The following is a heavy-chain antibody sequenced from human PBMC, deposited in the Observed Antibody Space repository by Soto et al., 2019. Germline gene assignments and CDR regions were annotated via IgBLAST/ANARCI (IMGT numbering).Heavy chain of an antibody. J-gene: IGHJ6*02. CDR2: IVVGSGNT. Sequence: QMQLVQSGPEVKKPGTSVKVSCKASGFTFTSSAVQWVRQARGQRLEWLGWIVVGSGNTNYAQKFQERVTITRDMSTSTSYMELSSLRSEDTGVYYCAAERHYCSSTSCPGPYYYYGMDVWGQGTTVTVSS. CDR3: AAERHYCSSTSCPGPYYYYGMDV. CDR1: GFTFTSSA. V-gene: IGHV1-58*01. D-gene: IGHD2-2*01.